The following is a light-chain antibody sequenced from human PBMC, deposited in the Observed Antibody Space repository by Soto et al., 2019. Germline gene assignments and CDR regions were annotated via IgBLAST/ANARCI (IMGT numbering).Light chain of an antibody. Sequence: QSVLTQPASVSGSPGQSITISCTGTSSDVGAYKYVSWYQQHPGKAPKLIIYAVTNRPSGVSNSFPGSKSGNTASLTLYGLEAEDEADYYCISNTSSDTHVFGTGTKVPVL. V-gene: IGLV2-14*03. CDR1: SSDVGAYKY. CDR3: ISNTSSDTHV. J-gene: IGLJ1*01. CDR2: AVT.